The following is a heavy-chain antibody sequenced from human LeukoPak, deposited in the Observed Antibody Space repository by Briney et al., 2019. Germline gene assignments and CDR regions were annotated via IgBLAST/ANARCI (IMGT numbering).Heavy chain of an antibody. CDR2: ISWNSGSI. J-gene: IGHJ6*02. CDR3: AKDMSVGPVQQLVHPSRNYYGMDV. Sequence: GGSLRLSCAASGFTFDDYAMHWVRQAPGKGLEWVSGISWNSGSIGYADSVKGRFTISRDNAKNSLYLQMNSLRAEDTALYYCAKDMSVGPVQQLVHPSRNYYGMDVWGQGTTVTVSS. CDR1: GFTFDDYA. D-gene: IGHD6-13*01. V-gene: IGHV3-9*01.